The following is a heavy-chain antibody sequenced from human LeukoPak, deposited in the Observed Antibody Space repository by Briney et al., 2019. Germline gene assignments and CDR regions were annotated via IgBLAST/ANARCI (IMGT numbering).Heavy chain of an antibody. J-gene: IGHJ5*02. CDR2: IIPIFGTA. D-gene: IGHD3-10*01. V-gene: IGHV1-69*01. CDR3: ARDGYYGSGSYSPVHNWFGP. Sequence: SVKVSCKASGGTFSSYAISWVRQAPGQGLEWMGGIIPIFGTANYAQKFQGRVTITADESTSTAYMELSSLRSEDTAVYYCARDGYYGSGSYSPVHNWFGPWGQGTLVTVSS. CDR1: GGTFSSYA.